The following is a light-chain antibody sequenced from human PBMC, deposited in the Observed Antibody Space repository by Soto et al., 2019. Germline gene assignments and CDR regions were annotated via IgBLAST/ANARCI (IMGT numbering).Light chain of an antibody. CDR3: CSYASITTWV. Sequence: QSALTQPASVSGSPGQSITISCTGASSDVGRYDLVSWYQQHPGKAPQLMIYDVTKRPSGVSDRFSGSKSGNTASLTISGLQAEDEADYYCCSYASITTWVFGGGTKLTVL. CDR1: SSDVGRYDL. V-gene: IGLV2-23*02. CDR2: DVT. J-gene: IGLJ3*02.